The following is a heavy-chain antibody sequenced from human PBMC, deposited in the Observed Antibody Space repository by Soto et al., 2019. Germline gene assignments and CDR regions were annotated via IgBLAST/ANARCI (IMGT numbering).Heavy chain of an antibody. CDR2: INGYNGNT. CDR1: GYTFTRSG. D-gene: IGHD3-3*01. CDR3: ARMEDVPYYSYGIDV. Sequence: QVQLVQSGAEVKKPGASVKVSCKASGYTFTRSGISWVRQAPGQGLEWMGWINGYNGNTNYAQKFHRRITMTTDTPASTAYMVLRSLTSDDTAVYYCARMEDVPYYSYGIDVWGQGTTAIVSS. J-gene: IGHJ6*02. V-gene: IGHV1-18*01.